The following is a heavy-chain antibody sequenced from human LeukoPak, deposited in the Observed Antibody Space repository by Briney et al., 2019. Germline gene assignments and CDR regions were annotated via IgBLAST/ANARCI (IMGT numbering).Heavy chain of an antibody. CDR1: GFTFISYD. D-gene: IGHD6-19*01. Sequence: GGSLRLSCAASGFTFISYDMHWVRQATGKGLEWVSAITTRGDTYYSGSVKGRFTISRENAKNSLYLQMNSLRAGDTAVYYCARGLYSSGWYVPELDYWGQGTLVAVSS. V-gene: IGHV3-13*04. CDR3: ARGLYSSGWYVPELDY. CDR2: ITTRGDT. J-gene: IGHJ4*02.